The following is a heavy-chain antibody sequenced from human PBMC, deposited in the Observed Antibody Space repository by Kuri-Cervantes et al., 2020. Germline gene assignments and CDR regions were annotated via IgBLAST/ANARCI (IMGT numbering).Heavy chain of an antibody. CDR3: ARDERGYSGYVSDY. Sequence: ASVKVSCKASGYTFTSYGISWVRQAPGQGLEWMGWMNPNSGNTSYAQKFQGRVTMTRDTSTSTVYMELSSLRSEDTAVYYCARDERGYSGYVSDYWGQGTLVTVSS. J-gene: IGHJ4*02. CDR2: MNPNSGNT. D-gene: IGHD5-12*01. V-gene: IGHV1-8*02. CDR1: GYTFTSYG.